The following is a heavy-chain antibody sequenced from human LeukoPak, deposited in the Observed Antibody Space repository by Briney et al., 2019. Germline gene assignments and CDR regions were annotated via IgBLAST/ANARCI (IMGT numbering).Heavy chain of an antibody. V-gene: IGHV4-34*01. Sequence: PSETLSLTCAVYGGSFSDYYWSWIRQPPGKGLECIGEINHSGSTNYNPSLKSRVTISVDTSKNQFSLKLSSVTAADTAVYYCARGRGVWGSYRKHPYFDYWGQGTLVTVSS. CDR3: ARGRGVWGSYRKHPYFDY. CDR1: GGSFSDYY. CDR2: INHSGST. J-gene: IGHJ4*02. D-gene: IGHD3-16*02.